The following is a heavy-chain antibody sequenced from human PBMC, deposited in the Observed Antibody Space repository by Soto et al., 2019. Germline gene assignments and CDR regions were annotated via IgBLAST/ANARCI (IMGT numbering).Heavy chain of an antibody. D-gene: IGHD3-22*01. J-gene: IGHJ4*02. CDR1: GGSFSGYY. CDR3: ARYYYDKGLDY. CDR2: INHSGST. V-gene: IGHV4-34*01. Sequence: PSEPLYLTCAVYGGSFSGYYWSWIRQPPGKGLEWIGEINHSGSTNYNPSLKSRVTISVDTSKNQFSLKLSSVTAADTAVYYCARYYYDKGLDYWGQGTLVTVSS.